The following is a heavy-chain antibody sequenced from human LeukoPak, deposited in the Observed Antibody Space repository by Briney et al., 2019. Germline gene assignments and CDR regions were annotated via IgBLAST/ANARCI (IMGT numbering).Heavy chain of an antibody. Sequence: SETLSLTCAVYGGSFSSYYGTWIRQPPGKGLEWIGEINHSGSTNYTPSLKSRVSISVDTSKNQFSLKLSSVTAADTAVYYCARHYGPWGQGTLVTVSS. CDR3: ARHYGP. D-gene: IGHD3-16*01. J-gene: IGHJ5*02. CDR2: INHSGST. CDR1: GGSFSSYY. V-gene: IGHV4-34*01.